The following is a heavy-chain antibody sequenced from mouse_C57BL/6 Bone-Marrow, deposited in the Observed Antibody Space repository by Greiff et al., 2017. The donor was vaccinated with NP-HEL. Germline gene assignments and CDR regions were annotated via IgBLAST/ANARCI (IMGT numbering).Heavy chain of an antibody. D-gene: IGHD1-1*01. Sequence: VQLQQSGAELVRPGASVKLSCKASGYTFTDYYINWVKQRPGQGLEWIARIYPGSGNTYYNEKFKGKATLTAEKSSSTAYMQLSSLTSEDSAVYFCARDYGSSYDDYWGQGTTVTVSS. J-gene: IGHJ2*01. CDR3: ARDYGSSYDDY. CDR2: IYPGSGNT. CDR1: GYTFTDYY. V-gene: IGHV1-76*01.